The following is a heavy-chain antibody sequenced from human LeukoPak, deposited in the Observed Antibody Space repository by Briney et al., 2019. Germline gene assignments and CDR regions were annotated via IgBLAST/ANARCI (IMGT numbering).Heavy chain of an antibody. Sequence: GGSLRLSCAASGFTFSSYAMSWVRQAPGKGLEWVSAISGSGGSTYYADSVKGRFTISRDNSKNALYLQMNSLRAEDTAVYYCAKDVDALGGSYFDYWGQGTLVTVSS. D-gene: IGHD3-16*01. CDR2: ISGSGGST. J-gene: IGHJ4*02. CDR1: GFTFSSYA. CDR3: AKDVDALGGSYFDY. V-gene: IGHV3-23*01.